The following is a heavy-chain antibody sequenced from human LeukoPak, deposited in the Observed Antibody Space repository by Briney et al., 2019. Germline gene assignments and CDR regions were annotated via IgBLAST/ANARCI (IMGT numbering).Heavy chain of an antibody. V-gene: IGHV1-2*02. CDR1: GYTFTGYY. Sequence: ASVKVSCKASGYTFTGYYMHWVRQAPGHGLEWMGWINPNSGGTNYAQKFQGRVTMTRDTSISTAYMELSRLRSDDTAVYYCALYDFWSGYYTFDYWGQGTLVTVSS. J-gene: IGHJ4*02. CDR2: INPNSGGT. D-gene: IGHD3-3*01. CDR3: ALYDFWSGYYTFDY.